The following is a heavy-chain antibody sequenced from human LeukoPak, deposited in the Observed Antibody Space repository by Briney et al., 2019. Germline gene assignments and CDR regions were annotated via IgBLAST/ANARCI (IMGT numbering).Heavy chain of an antibody. Sequence: GGSLRLSCAASGFTFSSYAMHWVRQAPGKGLEYVSAISSNGGSTYYANSVKGRFTISRDNSKNTLYLQMGSLRAEDMAVYYCARTLGATISKTPNFDYWGQGTLVTVSS. CDR2: ISSNGGST. CDR1: GFTFSSYA. V-gene: IGHV3-64*01. CDR3: ARTLGATISKTPNFDY. J-gene: IGHJ4*02. D-gene: IGHD5-24*01.